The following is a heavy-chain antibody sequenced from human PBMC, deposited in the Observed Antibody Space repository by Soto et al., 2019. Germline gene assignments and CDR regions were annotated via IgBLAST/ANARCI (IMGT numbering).Heavy chain of an antibody. J-gene: IGHJ4*02. D-gene: IGHD3-22*01. CDR2: ISYDGSNK. CDR3: ARDLRHYYDGPDY. V-gene: IGHV3-30-3*01. Sequence: LRLSCAASGFTFSSYAMHWVRQAPGKGLEWVAVISYDGSNKYYADSVKGRFTISRDNSKNTLYLQMNSLRAEDTAVYYCARDLRHYYDGPDYWGQGTLVTVSS. CDR1: GFTFSSYA.